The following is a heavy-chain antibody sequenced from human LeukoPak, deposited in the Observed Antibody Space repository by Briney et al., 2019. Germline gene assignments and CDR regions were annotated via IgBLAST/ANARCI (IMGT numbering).Heavy chain of an antibody. CDR3: AKGGYYYDSSGYFRFDY. J-gene: IGHJ4*02. D-gene: IGHD3-22*01. V-gene: IGHV3-9*01. CDR2: ISWNSGSI. Sequence: GGSLRLSCAASGFTFDDYAMHWVRQAPGKGLEWVSGISWNSGSIGYADSVKGRFTISRDNAKNSLYLQMNSLRAEDTALYYCAKGGYYYDSSGYFRFDYWGQGTLVTVSS. CDR1: GFTFDDYA.